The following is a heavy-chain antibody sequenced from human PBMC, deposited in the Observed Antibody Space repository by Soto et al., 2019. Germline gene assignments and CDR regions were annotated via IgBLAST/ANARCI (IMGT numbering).Heavy chain of an antibody. J-gene: IGHJ4*02. CDR2: ISWNSGSI. Sequence: EVPLVESGGGLVQPGRSLRLSCAASGFTFDDYAMHWVRQAPGKGLEWVSGISWNSGSIGYADSVKGRFTISRDNAKNSLYLQMNSLRAEDTALYYCAKDYCSGGSCYPDYWGQGTLVTVSS. V-gene: IGHV3-9*01. CDR3: AKDYCSGGSCYPDY. D-gene: IGHD2-15*01. CDR1: GFTFDDYA.